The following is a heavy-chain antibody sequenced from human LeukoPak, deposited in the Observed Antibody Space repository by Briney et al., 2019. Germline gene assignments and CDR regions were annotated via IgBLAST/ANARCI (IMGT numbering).Heavy chain of an antibody. CDR1: GYTLTELS. CDR2: FDLEDGET. J-gene: IGHJ4*02. D-gene: IGHD6-19*01. V-gene: IGHV1-24*01. Sequence: ASVKVSCKVSGYTLTELSMHWVRQAPGKGLEWTGGFDLEDGETIYAQKFQGRVTMTEDTSTDTAYMELSSLRSEDTAVYYCATPSGQWLDPYYFDYWGQGTLVTVSS. CDR3: ATPSGQWLDPYYFDY.